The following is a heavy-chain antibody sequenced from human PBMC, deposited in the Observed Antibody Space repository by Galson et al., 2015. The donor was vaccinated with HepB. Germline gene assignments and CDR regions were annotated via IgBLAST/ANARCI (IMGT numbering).Heavy chain of an antibody. V-gene: IGHV4-34*01. CDR1: GGSFSGYY. CDR2: INHSGST. D-gene: IGHD4-17*01. CDR3: ARGATVTSHWYFDL. J-gene: IGHJ2*01. Sequence: TLSLTCAVYGGSFSGYYWSWIRQPPGKGLEWIGEINHSGSTNYNPSLKSRVTISVDTSKNQFSLKLSSVTAADTAVYYCARGATVTSHWYFDLWGRGTLVTVSS.